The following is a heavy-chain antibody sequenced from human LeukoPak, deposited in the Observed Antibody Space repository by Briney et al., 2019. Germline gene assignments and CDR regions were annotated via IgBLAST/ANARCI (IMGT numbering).Heavy chain of an antibody. CDR2: INTVGTVT. CDR3: ATKQWLAPPPDS. V-gene: IGHV3-74*01. J-gene: IGHJ4*02. D-gene: IGHD6-19*01. Sequence: GRSLRLSSAASGFTFSKYWMLWGRQAPGKGLGSVSRINTVGTVTNYADSVKGRFTASRDNADNTMFLQMNSVRDEDTAVYYCATKQWLAPPPDSWGQGTPVTVSS. CDR1: GFTFSKYW.